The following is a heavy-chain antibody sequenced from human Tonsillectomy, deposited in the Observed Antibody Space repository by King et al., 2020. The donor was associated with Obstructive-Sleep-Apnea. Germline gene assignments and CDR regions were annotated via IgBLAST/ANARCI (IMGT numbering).Heavy chain of an antibody. V-gene: IGHV2-5*01. Sequence: TLKESGPTLVKPTQTLTLTCTFSGFSLSTSGVGVGWIRQPPGKALEWLALIYWNDDKRYSPSLKSRLTITKDTSKNQVVLTMTNMDPVDTATYYFARTLVGIGYCSGGSCYSYYFDYWGQGTLVTVSS. CDR3: ARTLVGIGYCSGGSCYSYYFDY. CDR2: IYWNDDK. D-gene: IGHD2-15*01. J-gene: IGHJ4*02. CDR1: GFSLSTSGVG.